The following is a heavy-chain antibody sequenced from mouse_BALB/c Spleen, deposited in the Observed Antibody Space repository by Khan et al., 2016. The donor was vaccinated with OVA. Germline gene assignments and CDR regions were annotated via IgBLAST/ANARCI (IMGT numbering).Heavy chain of an antibody. Sequence: QVQLQQSGAELMKPGASVKISCKATGYTFSNYWIEWVKQRPGHGLEWIGEILPGSGNTNYNERFKGKATFTSDTSSNTAYMQLSSLTSEDSADYFWSRGKYGSGDYFDYWGQGTSLTVSS. CDR3: SRGKYGSGDYFDY. CDR1: GYTFSNYW. D-gene: IGHD1-1*01. CDR2: ILPGSGNT. V-gene: IGHV1-9*01. J-gene: IGHJ2*03.